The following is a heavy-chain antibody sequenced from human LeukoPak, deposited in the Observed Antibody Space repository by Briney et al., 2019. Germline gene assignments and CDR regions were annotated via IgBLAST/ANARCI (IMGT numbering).Heavy chain of an antibody. CDR2: ISSSSSYI. D-gene: IGHD3-3*01. CDR3: ARGGTGGVIIRGFDY. J-gene: IGHJ4*02. CDR1: GFTFSSYS. V-gene: IGHV3-21*01. Sequence: GGSLRLSCVASGFTFSSYSMNWVRQAPGKGLEWVSSISSSSSYIYYADSVKGRFTISRDNAKNSLYLQMNSLRAEDTAVYYCARGGTGGVIIRGFDYWGQGTLVTVSS.